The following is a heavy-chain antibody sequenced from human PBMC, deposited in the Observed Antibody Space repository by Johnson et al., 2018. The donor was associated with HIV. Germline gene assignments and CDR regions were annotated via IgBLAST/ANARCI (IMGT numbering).Heavy chain of an antibody. D-gene: IGHD6-13*01. CDR1: GFTFSSYA. CDR3: ARDESSRLQLTGNDAFDI. CDR2: ISGSGGST. V-gene: IGHV3-64*04. Sequence: QVQLVESGGGLVQPGGSLRLSCAASGFTFSSYAMHWVRQAPGKGLEWVSAISGSGGSTYYADSVKGRFTISRDNSKNTLYLQMNSLRAEDTAVYYCARDESSRLQLTGNDAFDIWGQGTMVTVSS. J-gene: IGHJ3*02.